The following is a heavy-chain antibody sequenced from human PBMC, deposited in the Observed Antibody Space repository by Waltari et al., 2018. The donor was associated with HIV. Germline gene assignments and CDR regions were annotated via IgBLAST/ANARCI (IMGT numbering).Heavy chain of an antibody. D-gene: IGHD1-26*01. J-gene: IGHJ6*02. CDR1: GFTFYNYW. Sequence: EVQLMESGGGLVQSGGSLRLSCAASGFTFYNYWMVWVRQTPVKGLELVAHIKDDGSEKYYMGSVQGRFAISRDNAKNSMVLQMNSLTAEDTAVYYCARIGTFPHNYAINFWGQGTTVTVSS. CDR2: IKDDGSEK. V-gene: IGHV3-7*01. CDR3: ARIGTFPHNYAINF.